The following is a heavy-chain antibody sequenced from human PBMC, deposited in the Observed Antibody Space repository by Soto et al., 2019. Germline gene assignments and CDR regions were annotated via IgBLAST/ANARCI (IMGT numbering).Heavy chain of an antibody. D-gene: IGHD5-18*01. V-gene: IGHV2-5*02. CDR3: THLYNYGTYYCAY. J-gene: IGHJ4*02. Sequence: QITLKESGPTLVKPTQTLTLTCTFSGISLITSGVGVCWIRHPPGQALEWLALIYWDDDKQYSPSLKSRLTITKDTSKSHVVLTMTNMDPVDTATDDCTHLYNYGTYYCAYWVEGTMVPDSS. CDR1: GISLITSGVG. CDR2: IYWDDDK.